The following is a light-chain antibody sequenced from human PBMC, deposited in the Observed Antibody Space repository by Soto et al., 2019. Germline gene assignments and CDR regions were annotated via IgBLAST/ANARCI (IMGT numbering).Light chain of an antibody. J-gene: IGKJ5*01. V-gene: IGKV3-20*01. CDR2: AAS. CDR1: QSVSASY. Sequence: EIVLTQSPGTLPLSPGERATLSCRASQSVSASYLAWYQQKPGQAPRLLIYAASSRATGIPDRFSGSGSGTDFTLTVSRLEPEDFAVYYCQQYGNSPAITFGQGTRLEIK. CDR3: QQYGNSPAIT.